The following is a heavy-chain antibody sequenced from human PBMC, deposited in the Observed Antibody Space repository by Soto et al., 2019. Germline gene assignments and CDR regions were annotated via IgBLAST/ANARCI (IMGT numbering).Heavy chain of an antibody. CDR1: GGSISRYY. D-gene: IGHD3-3*01. J-gene: IGHJ6*03. CDR2: IYYSGST. Sequence: SLSLTCTVSGGSISRYYWSWIRQPPGKGLEWIGYIYYSGSTNYNPSLKSRVTISVDTSKNQFSLKLSSVTAADTAVYYCVSSQYYDFWSGYYTSYMDVWGKGTTVTVSS. V-gene: IGHV4-59*08. CDR3: VSSQYYDFWSGYYTSYMDV.